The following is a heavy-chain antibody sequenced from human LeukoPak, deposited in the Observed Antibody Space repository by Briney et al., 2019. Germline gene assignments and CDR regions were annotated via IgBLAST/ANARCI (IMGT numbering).Heavy chain of an antibody. CDR3: ARHAYHDDNSGYYCVY. Sequence: GEPLIISCKGSGYSFTSYWSGWVRQMPGKVLEWMGIIYPGGSDTRYSPSFQGQVTISADKSISTAYLQCNSLKASDTAMYYCARHAYHDDNSGYYCVYWGQGTVVSVPS. J-gene: IGHJ4*02. CDR2: IYPGGSDT. V-gene: IGHV5-51*01. CDR1: GYSFTSYW. D-gene: IGHD3-22*01.